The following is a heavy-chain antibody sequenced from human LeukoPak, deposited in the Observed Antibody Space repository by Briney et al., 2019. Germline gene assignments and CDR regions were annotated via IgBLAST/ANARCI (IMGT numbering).Heavy chain of an antibody. CDR3: ARDRWFDP. CDR2: IYATGSA. J-gene: IGHJ5*02. CDR1: GGSMSSVY. V-gene: IGHV4-4*07. Sequence: SETLSLTCTVSGGSMSSVYWSWIRQTPRKGLEWIGRIYATGSADYSPSLESRATMSIDTSRNQFSLNLTYVTAAVTAVYYCARDRWFDPWGQGTLVTVSS.